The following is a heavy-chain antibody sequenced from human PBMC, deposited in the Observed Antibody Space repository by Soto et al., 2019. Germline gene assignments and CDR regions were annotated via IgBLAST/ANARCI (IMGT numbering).Heavy chain of an antibody. V-gene: IGHV3-23*04. CDR2: ISGSGNSP. CDR3: ARGTHSYSGSHELDA. J-gene: IGHJ5*02. Sequence: EVQLVESGGRLVQRGGSLRLSCSGSGFIFGDHVMDWVRQAPGKGLEWVAGISGSGNSPFFRDSVKGRFTISRDNSKNTVYLEMNTLRDEDSAMYFCARGTHSYSGSHELDAWDLGTLVTVSS. CDR1: GFIFGDHV. D-gene: IGHD1-26*01.